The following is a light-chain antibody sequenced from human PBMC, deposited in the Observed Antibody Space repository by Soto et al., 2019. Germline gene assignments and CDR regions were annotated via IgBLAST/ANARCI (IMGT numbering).Light chain of an antibody. Sequence: DLPMTQSPSSLSASVGDRVTITCQASQDISKYLNWYQQKPGKAPKLLIYDASNLETGVPSRFSGSGSGTAFTFTISSLQPEDVATYYCQQYDSLPPLFTFGPGTKVAIK. CDR3: QQYDSLPPLFT. J-gene: IGKJ3*01. CDR1: QDISKY. V-gene: IGKV1-33*01. CDR2: DAS.